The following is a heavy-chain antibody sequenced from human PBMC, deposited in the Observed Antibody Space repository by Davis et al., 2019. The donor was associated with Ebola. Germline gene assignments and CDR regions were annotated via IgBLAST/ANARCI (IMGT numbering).Heavy chain of an antibody. CDR3: ARDRHVYYCGMDV. Sequence: MPSETLSLTCTVSGGSVSSGSYYWSWIRQPPGKGLEWIGYIYYSGSTNYNPSLKSRVTISVDTSKNQFSLKLSSVTAADTAVYYCARDRHVYYCGMDVWGQGTTVTVSS. V-gene: IGHV4-61*01. CDR2: IYYSGST. J-gene: IGHJ6*02. CDR1: GGSVSSGSYY.